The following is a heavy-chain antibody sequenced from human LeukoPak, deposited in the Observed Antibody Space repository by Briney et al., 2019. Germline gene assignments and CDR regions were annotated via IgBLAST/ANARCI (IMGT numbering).Heavy chain of an antibody. CDR2: IYYSGST. CDR1: GGSISSSSYY. V-gene: IGHV4-39*07. Sequence: SETLSLTCTVSGGSISSSSYYWGWIRQPPGKGLEWIGSIYYSGSTYYNPSLKSRVTISVDTSKNQFSLKLSSVTAADTAVYYCARYPGVYYYYYMDVWGKGTTVTVSS. CDR3: ARYPGVYYYYYMDV. D-gene: IGHD3-10*01. J-gene: IGHJ6*03.